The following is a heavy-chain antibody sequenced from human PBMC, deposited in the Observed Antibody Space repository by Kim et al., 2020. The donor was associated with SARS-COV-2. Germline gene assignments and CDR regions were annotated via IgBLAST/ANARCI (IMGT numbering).Heavy chain of an antibody. CDR2: IYSGGST. Sequence: GGSLRLSCAASGFTVSSNYMSWVRQAPGKGLEWVSVIYSGGSTYYADSVKGRFTISRDNSKNTLYLQMNSLRAEDTAVYYCARAKRGGSGYYYVRSISEDRHWYFDLWGRGTLVTVSS. CDR3: ARAKRGGSGYYYVRSISEDRHWYFDL. CDR1: GFTVSSNY. J-gene: IGHJ2*01. D-gene: IGHD3-22*01. V-gene: IGHV3-53*01.